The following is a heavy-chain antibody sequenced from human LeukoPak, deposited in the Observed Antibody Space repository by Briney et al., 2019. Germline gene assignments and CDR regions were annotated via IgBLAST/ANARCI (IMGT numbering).Heavy chain of an antibody. V-gene: IGHV4-39*02. CDR2: ISQSGST. CDR1: GGSISSSSYY. Sequence: PSETLSLTCTVSGGSISSSSYYWGWIRQPPGKGLEWIGGISQSGSTSYNPSLVSRVTMSIDTSEKHFYLRLSSITAADTAVYYCARGLVGPRMQHWGQGTLVTVFS. CDR3: ARGLVGPRMQH. J-gene: IGHJ1*01. D-gene: IGHD1-26*01.